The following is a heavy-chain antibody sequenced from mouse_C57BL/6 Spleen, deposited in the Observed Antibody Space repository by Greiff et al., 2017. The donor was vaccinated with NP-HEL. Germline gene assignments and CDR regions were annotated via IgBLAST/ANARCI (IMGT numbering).Heavy chain of an antibody. D-gene: IGHD1-1*01. J-gene: IGHJ1*03. CDR2: IWSGGST. Sequence: VQLKQSGPGLVQPSQSLSITCTVSGFSLTSYGVHWVRQPPGKGLEWLGVIWSGGSTDYNAAFISRLSISKDNSKSQVFFKMNSLQADDTAIYYCAKDYGSRDWYFDVWGTGTTVTVSS. V-gene: IGHV2-4*01. CDR3: AKDYGSRDWYFDV. CDR1: GFSLTSYG.